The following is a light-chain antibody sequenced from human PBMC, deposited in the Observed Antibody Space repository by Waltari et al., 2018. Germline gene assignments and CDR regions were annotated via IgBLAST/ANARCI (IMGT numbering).Light chain of an antibody. Sequence: QSVLTQPPSASGTPRQTVTISCSGSNSNIGRNTVNWYQPLPGTAPTLLVYNNFQRPSGFSDRFSGSKSGTSASLTILGVRPEDEADYYCATWDDSMNGPVFGGGTKLTVL. J-gene: IGLJ2*01. CDR3: ATWDDSMNGPV. CDR2: NNF. CDR1: NSNIGRNT. V-gene: IGLV1-44*01.